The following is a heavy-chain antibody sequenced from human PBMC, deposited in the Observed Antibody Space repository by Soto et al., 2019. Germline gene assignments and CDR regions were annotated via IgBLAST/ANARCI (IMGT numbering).Heavy chain of an antibody. CDR3: ARRALETAEYYYYGMDV. J-gene: IGHJ6*01. Sequence: QLQLQESGPGLVKPSETLSLTCTVSGGSLSSSSYYWGWIRQPPGKGLEWIGSIYYSGSTYYNPSLKLRVTISVDMSKNQFSLKLRSVTAADTAVYYCARRALETAEYYYYGMDVWGQGTTVTVSS. CDR1: GGSLSSSSYY. V-gene: IGHV4-39*01. D-gene: IGHD5-18*01. CDR2: IYYSGST.